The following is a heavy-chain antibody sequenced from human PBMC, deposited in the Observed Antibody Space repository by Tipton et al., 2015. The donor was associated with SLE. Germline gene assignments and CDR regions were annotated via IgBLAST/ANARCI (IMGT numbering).Heavy chain of an antibody. CDR2: INSDGGGT. CDR3: ARDLNWDYYFDY. V-gene: IGHV3-74*01. J-gene: IGHJ4*02. Sequence: SLRLSCAASGFTFDGHAMHWVRQAPGKGLVWVSRINSDGGGTSYADSVKGRFTISRDNAENTLYLQMNSLRVEDTAVYYCARDLNWDYYFDYWGQGTLVTVSS. D-gene: IGHD7-27*01. CDR1: GFTFDGHA.